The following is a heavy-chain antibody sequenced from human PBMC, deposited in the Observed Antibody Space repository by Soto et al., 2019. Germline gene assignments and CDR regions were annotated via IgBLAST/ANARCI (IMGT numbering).Heavy chain of an antibody. V-gene: IGHV1-69*01. Sequence: QVQLVQSGAEVKKPGSSVKVSCKASGGTFSSYAISWVRQAPGQGLEWMGGIIPIFGTATYAHKFQGRVTITADESTSTAYMELSSLRSEDTAVYYCARVNGSSWYGYYYYGMDVWGQGTTVTVSS. D-gene: IGHD6-13*01. CDR2: IIPIFGTA. J-gene: IGHJ6*02. CDR3: ARVNGSSWYGYYYYGMDV. CDR1: GGTFSSYA.